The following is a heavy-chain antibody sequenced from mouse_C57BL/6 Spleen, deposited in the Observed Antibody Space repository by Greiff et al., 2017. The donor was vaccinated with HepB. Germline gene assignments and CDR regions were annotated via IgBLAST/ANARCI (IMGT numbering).Heavy chain of an antibody. V-gene: IGHV1-50*01. CDR3: ARGGSNSPQGCAY. D-gene: IGHD2-5*01. Sequence: QVQLQQPGAELVKPGASVKLSCKASGYTFTSYWMQWVKQRPGQGLEWIGEIDPSDSYTNYNQKFKGKATLTVDTSSSTAYMQLSSLTSEDSAVYYCARGGSNSPQGCAYWGQGTLVTVSA. CDR1: GYTFTSYW. J-gene: IGHJ3*01. CDR2: IDPSDSYT.